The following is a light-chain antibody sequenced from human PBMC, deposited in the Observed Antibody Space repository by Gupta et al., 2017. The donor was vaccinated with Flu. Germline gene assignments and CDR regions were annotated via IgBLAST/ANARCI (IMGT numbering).Light chain of an antibody. V-gene: IGKV3-20*01. CDR1: QSVRRSY. CDR3: HQDGSSPQT. Sequence: EIVLTQSPGTLSLSPGERATLSCRAGQSVRRSYLAWYQQKPGQAPRLLIYGASSRAFGIPDRFSGSESGTDFTLTISRLEPEDFAVYYCHQDGSSPQTFGQGTKVEVK. J-gene: IGKJ1*01. CDR2: GAS.